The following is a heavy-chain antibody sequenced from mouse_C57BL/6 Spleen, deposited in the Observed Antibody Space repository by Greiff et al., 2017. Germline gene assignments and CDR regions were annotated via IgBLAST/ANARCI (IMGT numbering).Heavy chain of an antibody. CDR1: GYTFTSYW. V-gene: IGHV1-50*01. J-gene: IGHJ3*01. CDR2: IDPSDSYT. D-gene: IGHD2-14*01. CDR3: ASSPYYRPPAWFAY. Sequence: VQLKQPGAELVKPGASVKLSCKASGYTFTSYWMQWVKQRPGQGLEWIGEIDPSDSYTNSNQKFKGKATLTVDTSSSTAYMQLSSLTSEDSAVYYCASSPYYRPPAWFAYWGQGTLVTVSA.